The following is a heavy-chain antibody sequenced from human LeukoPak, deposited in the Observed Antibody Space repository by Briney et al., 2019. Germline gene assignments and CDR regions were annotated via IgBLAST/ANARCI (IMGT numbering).Heavy chain of an antibody. CDR2: IYPGDSDT. CDR3: YGGNSGQDNDY. Sequence: RGASLQISCKGSGYSFTSYWIGWVRQLPGKGLEWMGIIYPGDSDTRYSPSFQGRVTISADKSISTAYLQWSSLKASDTAMYYCYGGNSGQDNDYWGQGTLVTVSS. V-gene: IGHV5-51*01. CDR1: GYSFTSYW. J-gene: IGHJ4*02. D-gene: IGHD4-23*01.